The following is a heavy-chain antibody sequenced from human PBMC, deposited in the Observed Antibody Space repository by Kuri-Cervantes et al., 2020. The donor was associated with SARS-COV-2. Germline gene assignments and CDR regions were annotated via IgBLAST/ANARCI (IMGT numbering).Heavy chain of an antibody. D-gene: IGHD3-3*01. CDR2: IYHSGST. Sequence: SETLSLTCAVSGYSISSGYYWGWIRQPPGKGLEWIGSIYHSGSTYHNPSLKSRVTISVDTSKNQFSLKLSSVTAADTAVYYCATHYDFWSSFDYWGQGTLVTVSS. CDR1: GYSISSGYY. V-gene: IGHV4-38-2*01. J-gene: IGHJ4*02. CDR3: ATHYDFWSSFDY.